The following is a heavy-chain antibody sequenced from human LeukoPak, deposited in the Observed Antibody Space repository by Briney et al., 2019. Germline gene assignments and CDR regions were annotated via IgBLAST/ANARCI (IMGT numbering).Heavy chain of an antibody. CDR2: CDPEDGET. J-gene: IGHJ4*02. CDR1: GYTFTELC. CDR3: ATVSW. Sequence: ASVKVSCKVSGYTFTELCIHWVRQAPGKGLEWMGGCDPEDGETLYAQKFQGRVTMTEDTSTDTAYRQLSSLRSEDTAVYYCATVSWWGQGTLVTVSS. V-gene: IGHV1-24*01.